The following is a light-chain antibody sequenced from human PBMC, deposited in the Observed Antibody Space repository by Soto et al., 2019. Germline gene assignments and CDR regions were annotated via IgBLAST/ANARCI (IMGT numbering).Light chain of an antibody. CDR3: SSYTSRSTPLYV. V-gene: IGLV2-14*01. J-gene: IGLJ1*01. CDR1: SSDVGGYNY. Sequence: QSVLTQPASVSGSPGQSITISCTGTSSDVGGYNYVSWYQQHPGQAPKLMIYEVTNRPSGVSNRFSGSKSGNTASLTISGIQAEDEADYYCSSYTSRSTPLYVFGTRTKVTV. CDR2: EVT.